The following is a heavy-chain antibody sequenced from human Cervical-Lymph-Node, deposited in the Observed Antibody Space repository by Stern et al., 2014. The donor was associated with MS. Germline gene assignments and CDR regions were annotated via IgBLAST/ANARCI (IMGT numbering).Heavy chain of an antibody. CDR3: ARDPITMIVYPPH. D-gene: IGHD3-22*01. J-gene: IGHJ4*02. Sequence: EVQLLESGGGLVKPGGSLRLSCAASGFTFSSHSMNWVRQAPGKGLEWVSSISSSSSYIYYADSVKGRFTISRDNAKNSLYLQRNSLRAEDTAVYYCARDPITMIVYPPHWGQGTLVTVSS. V-gene: IGHV3-21*01. CDR2: ISSSSSYI. CDR1: GFTFSSHS.